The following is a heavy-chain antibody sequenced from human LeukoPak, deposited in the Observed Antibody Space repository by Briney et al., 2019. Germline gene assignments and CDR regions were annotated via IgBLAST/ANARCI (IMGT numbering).Heavy chain of an antibody. V-gene: IGHV4-59*01. CDR2: IYYSGST. CDR3: AREGARWEPSFSAFDI. J-gene: IGHJ3*02. D-gene: IGHD1-26*01. Sequence: SETLSLTCTVSGGSISGYYWSWIRQPPGKGLEWIRYIYYSGSTSYNPSLKSRVTISVDTSKNQFSLKLSSVTAADTAVYYCAREGARWEPSFSAFDIWGQGTMVTVSS. CDR1: GGSISGYY.